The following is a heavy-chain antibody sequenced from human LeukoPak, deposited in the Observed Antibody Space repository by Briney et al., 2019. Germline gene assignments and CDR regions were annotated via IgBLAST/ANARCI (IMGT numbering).Heavy chain of an antibody. V-gene: IGHV4-59*08. CDR3: ARHVTISGPYDASDI. Sequence: SETLSLTCTVSGDSISSYYWSWIRQPPGKGLEWTGYIYYSGGTDYNPSLKSRVTISVDTSKNQFSLKLRSVTAADTAVYYCARHVTISGPYDASDIWGQGTMVTVSP. D-gene: IGHD5-24*01. CDR1: GDSISSYY. CDR2: IYYSGGT. J-gene: IGHJ3*02.